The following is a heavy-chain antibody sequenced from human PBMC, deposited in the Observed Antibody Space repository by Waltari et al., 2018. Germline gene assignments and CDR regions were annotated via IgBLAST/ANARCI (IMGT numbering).Heavy chain of an antibody. V-gene: IGHV3-74*01. CDR3: ARKAGSGYPYGPFYYDN. D-gene: IGHD5-12*01. Sequence: EVHLAESGGGVVQPGGSLRLSCTGPGFRFGDYWMHWVRQAPGKGLEGVSGINVWGCYISYGDSVKGRFTISGDNAKNTVCLQLDSLRADDTAVYFCARKAGSGYPYGPFYYDNWGQGTLVTVSS. J-gene: IGHJ4*02. CDR1: GFRFGDYW. CDR2: INVWGCYI.